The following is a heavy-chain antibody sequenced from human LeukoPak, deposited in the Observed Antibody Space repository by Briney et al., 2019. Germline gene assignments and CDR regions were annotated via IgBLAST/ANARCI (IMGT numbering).Heavy chain of an antibody. CDR3: ARALQQDYYYGMDV. D-gene: IGHD4-11*01. V-gene: IGHV4-34*09. CDR2: IYYSGST. Sequence: KASETLSLTCAVYGGSFSGYYWSWIRQPPGKGLEWIGYIYYSGSTYYNPSLKSRVTISVDTSKNQFSLKLSSVTAADTAVYYCARALQQDYYYGMDVWGQGTTVTVSS. CDR1: GGSFSGYY. J-gene: IGHJ6*02.